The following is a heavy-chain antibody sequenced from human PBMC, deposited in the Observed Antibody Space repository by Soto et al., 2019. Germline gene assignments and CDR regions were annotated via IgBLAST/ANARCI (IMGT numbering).Heavy chain of an antibody. J-gene: IGHJ5*02. CDR1: GYTFTSYG. CDR2: ISAYNGNT. V-gene: IGHV1-18*01. CDR3: ARDMWQQLVKGGWFDP. D-gene: IGHD6-13*01. Sequence: QVQLVQSGAEVKKPGASVKVSCKASGYTFTSYGISWVRQAPGQGLEWMGWISAYNGNTNYAQKLQGRVTMTTDTSTSSAYMELRSLRSDDTAVYYCARDMWQQLVKGGWFDPWGQGTLVTVSS.